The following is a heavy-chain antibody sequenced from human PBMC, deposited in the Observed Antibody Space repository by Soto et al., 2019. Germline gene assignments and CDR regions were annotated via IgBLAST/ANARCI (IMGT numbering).Heavy chain of an antibody. Sequence: EVQLVETGEDLIQPGGSLRLSCAASGFTVSSDSMTWVSQAPGKGLEWISIIYSDNNTDYADSVKGRFSISRDTSKNILYLQMNSLRAEDTAEYYCARHYSAMGVWGQGTTVTVSS. V-gene: IGHV3-53*02. CDR2: IYSDNNT. J-gene: IGHJ6*02. CDR1: GFTVSSDS. CDR3: ARHYSAMGV.